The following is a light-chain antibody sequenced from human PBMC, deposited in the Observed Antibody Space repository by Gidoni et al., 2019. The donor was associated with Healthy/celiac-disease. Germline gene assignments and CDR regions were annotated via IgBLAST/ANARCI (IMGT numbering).Light chain of an antibody. J-gene: IGKJ4*01. CDR1: QSVSSSY. V-gene: IGKV3-20*01. CDR2: GAS. Sequence: ELVLTQSPGTLALSPGERATLSGRARQSVSSSYLAWDPQKPGQAPRLLIYGASSRATGIPDRFSGSGSGTDFTLTISRLEREDVAVYYCQQYGSSGITFGGGTKVEIK. CDR3: QQYGSSGIT.